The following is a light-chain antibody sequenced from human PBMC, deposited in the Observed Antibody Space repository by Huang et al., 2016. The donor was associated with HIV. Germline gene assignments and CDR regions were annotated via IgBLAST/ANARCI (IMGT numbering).Light chain of an antibody. Sequence: EIVLTQSPGTLSLSPGERATLSCRASQTVSNNYVAWYQQKPGQAPRLLIYGASTRATAIPDRFSGSGSATVFTLTVSRLEPEDSAVYYCHQYSLSPWTFGQGTKVEIK. CDR1: QTVSNNY. V-gene: IGKV3-20*01. CDR2: GAS. J-gene: IGKJ1*01. CDR3: HQYSLSPWT.